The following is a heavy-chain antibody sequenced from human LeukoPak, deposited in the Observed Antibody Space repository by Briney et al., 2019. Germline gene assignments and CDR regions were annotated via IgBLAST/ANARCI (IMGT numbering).Heavy chain of an antibody. D-gene: IGHD3-9*01. V-gene: IGHV1-2*02. CDR3: AMSGVLRYFDWLGY. Sequence: KVSCKASGYTFTGYYMHWVRQAPGQGLEWMGWINPNSGGTNYAQKFQGRVTMTRDTSISTAYMKLSRLRSDDTAVYYCAMSGVLRYFDWLGYWGRGTLVTVSS. CDR1: GYTFTGYY. J-gene: IGHJ4*02. CDR2: INPNSGGT.